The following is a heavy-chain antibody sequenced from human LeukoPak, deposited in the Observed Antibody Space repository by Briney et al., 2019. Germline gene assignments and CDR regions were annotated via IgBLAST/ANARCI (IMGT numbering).Heavy chain of an antibody. Sequence: GSLRLSCAASGFTFSSXAXXXVRQAXGKXXXWVSTXXXSGXXTXXXDSXXXXFTXXXDNSKNSLYLQMNSLRVEDTALYYCAKLVGGLPFDLWGQGTVVTVSS. V-gene: IGHV3-23*01. D-gene: IGHD1-26*01. CDR2: XXXSGXXT. J-gene: IGHJ3*01. CDR1: GFTFSSXA. CDR3: AKLVGGLPFDL.